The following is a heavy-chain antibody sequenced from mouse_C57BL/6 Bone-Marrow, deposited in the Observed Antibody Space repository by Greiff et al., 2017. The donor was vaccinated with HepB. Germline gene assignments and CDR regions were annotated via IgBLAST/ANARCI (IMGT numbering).Heavy chain of an antibody. D-gene: IGHD1-1*01. J-gene: IGHJ4*01. Sequence: EVKLMESGGGLVQPGGSLSLSCAASGFTFTDYYMSWVRQPPGKALEWLGFIRNKANGYTTEYSASVKGRFTISRDNSQSILYLKMNALRAEDSAAYYCARFPYNYGPNWDAMDYWGQGTSVTVSS. CDR2: IRNKANGYTT. V-gene: IGHV7-3*01. CDR1: GFTFTDYY. CDR3: ARFPYNYGPNWDAMDY.